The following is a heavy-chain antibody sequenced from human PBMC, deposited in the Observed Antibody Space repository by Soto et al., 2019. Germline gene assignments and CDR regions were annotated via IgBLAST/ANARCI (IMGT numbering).Heavy chain of an antibody. V-gene: IGHV3-23*01. J-gene: IGHJ5*02. Sequence: EVQLLESGGGLVQPGGSLRLSCAASGFIFSSYAMGWVRQAPGQGLEWVSIISGSGGTTYSADSVKGRFTISRDNSKNTLFLQMNSLRAEDTAVYYCAKSTTVVTDWLDPWGQGTLVTVSS. D-gene: IGHD2-15*01. CDR1: GFIFSSYA. CDR3: AKSTTVVTDWLDP. CDR2: ISGSGGTT.